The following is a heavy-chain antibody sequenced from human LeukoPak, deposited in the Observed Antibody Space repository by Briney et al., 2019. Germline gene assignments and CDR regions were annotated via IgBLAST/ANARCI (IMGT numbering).Heavy chain of an antibody. CDR3: TRESTRRRPFDY. Sequence: GGSLRLSCTASGFTFGDYAMSWVRQAPGKGLEWVGFIRSKAYGGTTEYAASVKGRFTISRDDSKSIAYLQMNSLKTEDTAVYYCTRESTRRRPFDYWGQGNLVTVSS. CDR2: IRSKAYGGTT. J-gene: IGHJ4*02. D-gene: IGHD1-1*01. CDR1: GFTFGDYA. V-gene: IGHV3-49*04.